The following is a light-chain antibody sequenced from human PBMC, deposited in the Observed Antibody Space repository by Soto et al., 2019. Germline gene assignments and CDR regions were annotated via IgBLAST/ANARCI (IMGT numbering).Light chain of an antibody. CDR1: SSNVGRYNY. CDR2: DDT. Sequence: QSVLTQPPSVSGAPGQRVTISCTGSSSNVGRYNYVPWYQQHPGKAPKLMIYDDTNRPSGVSNRFSGSKSGNTASLTISGLQAQDEADYYCSSYTSSYTDVFGTGTKVTVL. V-gene: IGLV2-14*01. J-gene: IGLJ1*01. CDR3: SSYTSSYTDV.